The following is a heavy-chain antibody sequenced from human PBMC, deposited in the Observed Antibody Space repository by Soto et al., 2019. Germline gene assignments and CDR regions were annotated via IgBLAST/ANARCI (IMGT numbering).Heavy chain of an antibody. Sequence: QVQLVQSGAEVKKPGSSVKVSCKASGGTFSTYTITWVRQAPGQGLEWMGRIIPIIGIINYAQKCQGRLTISADKFTGTDYMELTGLRSDDTAVYYCAGDPDSHYNDSQASSYPWGQGTLVTVSS. CDR2: IIPIIGII. J-gene: IGHJ5*02. CDR1: GGTFSTYT. V-gene: IGHV1-69*08. D-gene: IGHD4-4*01. CDR3: AGDPDSHYNDSQASSYP.